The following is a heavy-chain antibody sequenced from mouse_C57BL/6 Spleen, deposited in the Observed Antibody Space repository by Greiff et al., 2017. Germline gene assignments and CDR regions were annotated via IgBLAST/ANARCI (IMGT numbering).Heavy chain of an antibody. CDR2: IDPSDSYT. V-gene: IGHV1-50*01. CDR3: ARFDYGSSSWFAY. J-gene: IGHJ3*01. CDR1: GYTFTSYW. D-gene: IGHD1-1*01. Sequence: VQLQQPGAELVKPGASVKLSCKASGYTFTSYWMQWVKQRPGQGLEWIGEIDPSDSYTNYNQKFKGKATLTVDTSSSTAYMQLSSLTSEDSAVYYCARFDYGSSSWFAYWGQGTLVTVSA.